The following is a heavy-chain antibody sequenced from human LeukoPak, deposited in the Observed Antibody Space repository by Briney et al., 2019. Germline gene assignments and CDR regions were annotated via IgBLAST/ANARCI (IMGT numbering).Heavy chain of an antibody. D-gene: IGHD1/OR15-1a*01. Sequence: PGGSLRLSCAASGFTFSSYGMHWVRQAPGKGLEWVAVISYDGSNKYYADSVKGRFTISRDNSKNTLYLQMNSLRAEDTAVYYCAKDGPLGWGTRGPGYWGQGTLVTVSS. V-gene: IGHV3-30*18. CDR1: GFTFSSYG. CDR3: AKDGPLGWGTRGPGY. J-gene: IGHJ4*02. CDR2: ISYDGSNK.